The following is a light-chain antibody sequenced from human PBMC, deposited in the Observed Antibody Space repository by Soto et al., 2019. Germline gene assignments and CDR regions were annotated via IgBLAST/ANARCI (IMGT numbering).Light chain of an antibody. V-gene: IGKV1-39*01. CDR2: AAS. CDR3: QQSYSTPLT. J-gene: IGKJ4*01. Sequence: DIQMTQSPSSLSASVGDRVTITCRASQSISSYLNWYQQKPGKALKLLIYAASSLQSGVPSRFSGSESGTDFTLTISSLQPEDFATYYCQQSYSTPLTFGGGTKVDIK. CDR1: QSISSY.